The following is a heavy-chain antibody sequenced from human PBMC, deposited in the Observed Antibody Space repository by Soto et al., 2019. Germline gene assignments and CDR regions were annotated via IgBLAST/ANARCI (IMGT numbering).Heavy chain of an antibody. CDR3: ATFRFCTSTSCFAEEGGY. V-gene: IGHV3-23*01. CDR2: ISGSGGNT. J-gene: IGHJ4*02. Sequence: EVQLLESGGGLVQPGGPLRLSCAASGFTFSSYAMSWVRQAPGKGLEWVSAISGSGGNTYYADSVKGRFSISRDNSKNTMYLQMNRLRAEDTAVYYCATFRFCTSTSCFAEEGGYWGQGTLVTVSS. D-gene: IGHD2-2*01. CDR1: GFTFSSYA.